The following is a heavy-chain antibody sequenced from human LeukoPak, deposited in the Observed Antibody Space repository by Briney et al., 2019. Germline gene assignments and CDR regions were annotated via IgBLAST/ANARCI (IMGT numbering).Heavy chain of an antibody. CDR2: ISGSGGST. D-gene: IGHD2-15*01. J-gene: IGHJ4*02. CDR1: GFTFSSYA. Sequence: GGSLRLSCAASGFTFSSYAVSWVRQAPGKGLEWVSAISGSGGSTYYADSVKGRFTISRDNSKNTLYLQMNSLRAEDTAVYYCAKGEVAVVAAFDYWGQGTLVTVSS. V-gene: IGHV3-23*01. CDR3: AKGEVAVVAAFDY.